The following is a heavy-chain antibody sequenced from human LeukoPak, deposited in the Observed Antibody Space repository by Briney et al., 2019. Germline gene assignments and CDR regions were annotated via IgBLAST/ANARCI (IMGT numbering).Heavy chain of an antibody. V-gene: IGHV4-34*01. CDR2: INHIGST. CDR1: GGSFSDYY. J-gene: IGHJ4*02. Sequence: SETLSLTCAVYGGSFSDYYWTWIRQPPGKGLEWIGEINHIGSTSYSPSLKSRLTISVDTSKNQFSLRLTSVTAADTAVYFCARGPGHDYVWGTYRPFDYWGQGTLVTVSS. D-gene: IGHD3-16*02. CDR3: ARGPGHDYVWGTYRPFDY.